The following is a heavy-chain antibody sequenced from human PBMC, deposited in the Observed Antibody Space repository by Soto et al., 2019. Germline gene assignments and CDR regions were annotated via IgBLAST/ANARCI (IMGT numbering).Heavy chain of an antibody. Sequence: SETLSLTCSVSGGSINSVGYFWVWIRQHPGKGLEWIGYIYNNGNTYYNPSLKSRVTISVDTSKNQFSLNLRSVTAADTAVYYCAREAPPTRGDYYFDYWGQGTLVTVSS. V-gene: IGHV4-31*03. CDR1: GGSINSVGYF. D-gene: IGHD3-10*01. CDR2: IYNNGNT. J-gene: IGHJ4*02. CDR3: AREAPPTRGDYYFDY.